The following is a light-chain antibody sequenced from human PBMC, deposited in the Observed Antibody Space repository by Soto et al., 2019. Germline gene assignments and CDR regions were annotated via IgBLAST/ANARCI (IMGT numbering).Light chain of an antibody. CDR2: GAS. Sequence: EIVMTQSPATLSVSPGERATLSCRASQSVSSNLAWYQQKPGQAPRLLIYGASTRATGIPARFSGSGSGTEFTLTISSLQSXDFAVYYCQQYNNWPPWTFGQGTKVEIK. J-gene: IGKJ1*01. CDR3: QQYNNWPPWT. CDR1: QSVSSN. V-gene: IGKV3-15*01.